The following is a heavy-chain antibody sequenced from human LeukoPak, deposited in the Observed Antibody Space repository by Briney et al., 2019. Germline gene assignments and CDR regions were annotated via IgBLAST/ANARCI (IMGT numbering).Heavy chain of an antibody. J-gene: IGHJ4*02. V-gene: IGHV3-33*01. Sequence: GGSLRLCCAASGFTFSCHVMHWVRQAPGKGLEWVAVIRYDGSNKDYTDSVRGRFTISRDNSKNTLCLQMNSLRAEDTAVYYCARVAPIYSSSLYYLDFWGQGTLVTVSS. CDR3: ARVAPIYSSSLYYLDF. CDR2: IRYDGSNK. D-gene: IGHD6-13*01. CDR1: GFTFSCHV.